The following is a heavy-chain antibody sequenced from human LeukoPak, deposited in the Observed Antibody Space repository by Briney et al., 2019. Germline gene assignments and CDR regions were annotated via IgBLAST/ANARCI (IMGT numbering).Heavy chain of an antibody. J-gene: IGHJ4*02. CDR2: ISAYNGNT. V-gene: IGHV1-18*01. D-gene: IGHD3-22*01. CDR3: ARDTRGRSSSGNFDY. CDR1: GYTFTSYG. Sequence: GASVKVSCKASGYTFTSYGISWVRQAPGQGLEWMGWISAYNGNTNYAQKLQGRVTMTTDTSTSTAYMELRSLRSDDTAVYYCARDTRGRSSSGNFDYWGQGTLVTVSS.